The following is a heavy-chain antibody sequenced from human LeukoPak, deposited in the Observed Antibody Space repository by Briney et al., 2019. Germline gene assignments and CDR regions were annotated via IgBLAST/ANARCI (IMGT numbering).Heavy chain of an antibody. V-gene: IGHV3-48*03. CDR2: ISTSGTTI. CDR3: ARGRDGYNYHY. CDR1: AFTFSSYE. J-gene: IGHJ4*02. Sequence: GGSLRLSCVASAFTFSSYEMNWVRQAPGKGLEWVSYISTSGTTIYYAESVKGRFTISRDNAKSSLYLQMDSLRVEDTAVYYCARGRDGYNYHYWGQETLVTVSS. D-gene: IGHD5-24*01.